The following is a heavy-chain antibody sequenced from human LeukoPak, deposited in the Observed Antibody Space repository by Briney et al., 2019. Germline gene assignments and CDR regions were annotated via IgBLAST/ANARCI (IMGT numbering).Heavy chain of an antibody. V-gene: IGHV4-59*01. CDR2: IYYSGST. J-gene: IGHJ6*03. CDR3: ARTLSGSCFGPPKYYMDV. D-gene: IGHD1-26*01. Sequence: PSETLSLTCTVSGGSISSYYWSWIRQPPGKGLEWIGYIYYSGSTNYNPSLKSRVTISVDTSKNQFSLKLSSVTAADTAVYYCARTLSGSCFGPPKYYMDVWGKGTTVTVSS. CDR1: GGSISSYY.